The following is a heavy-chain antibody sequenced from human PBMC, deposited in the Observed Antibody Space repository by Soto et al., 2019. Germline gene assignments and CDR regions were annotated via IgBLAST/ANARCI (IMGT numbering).Heavy chain of an antibody. CDR1: GYTFTSYY. CDR2: INRNGGNT. D-gene: IGHD2-8*01. J-gene: IGHJ6*02. CDR3: AKNGQPPYYYYGLDV. V-gene: IGHV1-46*01. Sequence: ASVKVSCKASGYTFTSYYMHWVRQAPGQGLEWMGIINRNGGNTNYAQKFQGRVSMTRDTSTGTAYMELRSLTSDDTAIYYCAKNGQPPYYYYGLDVWGQGTKVTVSS.